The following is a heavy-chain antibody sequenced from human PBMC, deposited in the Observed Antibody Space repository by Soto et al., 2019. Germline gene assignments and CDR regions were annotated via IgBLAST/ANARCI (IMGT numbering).Heavy chain of an antibody. CDR2: INFQYGTK. V-gene: IGHV3-9*01. CDR3: EKDVWGRHWKLAVFDY. Sequence: PGGSLSLSCAASGFKFDDFGIHWGRQAPGKGLEWVSIINFQYGTKQYEDSVKDRFTISTYNANNTLYLQMHSPILADAAVLYLEKDVWGRHWKLAVFDYWGQGTLVTVSS. D-gene: IGHD3-16*01. J-gene: IGHJ4*02. CDR1: GFKFDDFG.